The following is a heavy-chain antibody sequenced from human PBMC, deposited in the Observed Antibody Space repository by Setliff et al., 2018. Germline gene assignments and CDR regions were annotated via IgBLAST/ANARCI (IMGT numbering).Heavy chain of an antibody. D-gene: IGHD3-10*01. J-gene: IGHJ5*02. CDR1: GASIRSGTFY. CDR3: ARDRSALVRGVVHHNYFDP. V-gene: IGHV4-31*03. CDR2: ISYSGNT. Sequence: PSETLSLTCTVSGASIRSGTFYWSWIRLHPGKGLEWIGYISYSGNTYYNLSFEGRLALSVDASMNQFSLRLNSVTAADSAIYYCARDRSALVRGVVHHNYFDPWGQGNKVTVSS.